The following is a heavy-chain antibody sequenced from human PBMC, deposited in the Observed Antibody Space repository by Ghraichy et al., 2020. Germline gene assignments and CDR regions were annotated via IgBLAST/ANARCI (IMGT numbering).Heavy chain of an antibody. J-gene: IGHJ4*02. V-gene: IGHV4-39*01. D-gene: IGHD1-1*01. Sequence: SETLSLTCTVSGGSISSSSYYWGWIRQPPGKGLDFIANIYYIGNTYYNPSLKSRVTISVDTSKNQFSLQLTSVTAADTAVYFCARTNKYNYYAVRYYYFDHWGQGTLVTVSS. CDR2: IYYIGNT. CDR1: GGSISSSSYY. CDR3: ARTNKYNYYAVRYYYFDH.